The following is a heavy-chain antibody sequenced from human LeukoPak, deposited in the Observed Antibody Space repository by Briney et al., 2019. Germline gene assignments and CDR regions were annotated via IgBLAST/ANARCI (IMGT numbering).Heavy chain of an antibody. CDR1: GFTVSSNY. D-gene: IGHD2-15*01. CDR3: ARGSRLYCSGGSCHHFDY. Sequence: GGSLRLSCAASGFTVSSNYMSWVRQAPVKGLEWVSVIYSGGSTYYADSVKGRFTISRDNSKNTLYLQMNSLRAEDTAVYYCARGSRLYCSGGSCHHFDYWGQGTLVTVSS. CDR2: IYSGGST. J-gene: IGHJ4*02. V-gene: IGHV3-66*01.